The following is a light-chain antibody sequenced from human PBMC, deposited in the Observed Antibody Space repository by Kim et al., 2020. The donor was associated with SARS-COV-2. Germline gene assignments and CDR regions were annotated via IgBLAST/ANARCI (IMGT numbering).Light chain of an antibody. CDR1: SGHSSSA. CDR2: LYNDGSH. CDR3: QTWGTGIQV. V-gene: IGLV4-69*01. J-gene: IGLJ2*01. Sequence: QLVLTQSPSASASLGASVKLTCTLTSGHSSSAIAWHQQQPEKGPRYLMRLYNDGSHTKGDGIPDRFSASSSGAERYLTISSLQSEDEADYYCQTWGTGIQVFGGGTQLTVL.